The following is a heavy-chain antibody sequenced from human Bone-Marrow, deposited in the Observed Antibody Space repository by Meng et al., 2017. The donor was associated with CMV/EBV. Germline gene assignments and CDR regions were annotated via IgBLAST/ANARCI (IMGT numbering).Heavy chain of an antibody. J-gene: IGHJ4*02. Sequence: GESLKISCAASGFTFSSYAMHWVRQAPGKGLEWVSSISSRSTYISYTDSVKGRFTVSRDNAKNSLYLQMNSLRAEDTAVYYCAREIRQQLDYWGQGTLVTVSS. V-gene: IGHV3-21*01. CDR2: ISSRSTYI. D-gene: IGHD6-13*01. CDR3: AREIRQQLDY. CDR1: GFTFSSYA.